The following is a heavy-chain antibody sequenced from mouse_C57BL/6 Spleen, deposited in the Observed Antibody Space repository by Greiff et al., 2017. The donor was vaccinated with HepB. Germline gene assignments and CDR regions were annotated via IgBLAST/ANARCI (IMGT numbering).Heavy chain of an antibody. D-gene: IGHD2-3*01. Sequence: EVQLQQSGAELVRPGASVKLSCTASGFNIKDYYMHWVKQRPEQGLEWIGRIDPEDGDTEYAPKFQGKATMTADTSSNTAYLQLSSLTSEDTAVYYCTTGGNDGHYGAMDYWGQGTSVTVSS. CDR1: GFNIKDYY. CDR3: TTGGNDGHYGAMDY. CDR2: IDPEDGDT. J-gene: IGHJ4*01. V-gene: IGHV14-1*01.